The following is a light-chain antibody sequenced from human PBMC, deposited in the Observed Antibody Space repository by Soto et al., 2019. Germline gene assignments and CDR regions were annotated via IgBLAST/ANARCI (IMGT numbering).Light chain of an antibody. Sequence: EIELTQSPGALSLSPGERATLLCRASQRFSSDYLAWYQQKPGQSPRLLIYRTSNRATGIPDRFIGSGSGTDFTLTISRLEPEDCAVYYCQQFGNSPFTFGGGTKVEIK. CDR1: QRFSSDY. J-gene: IGKJ4*01. V-gene: IGKV3-20*01. CDR2: RTS. CDR3: QQFGNSPFT.